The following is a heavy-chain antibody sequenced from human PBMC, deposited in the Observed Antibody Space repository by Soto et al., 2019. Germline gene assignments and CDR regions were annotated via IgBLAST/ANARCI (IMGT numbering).Heavy chain of an antibody. J-gene: IGHJ5*02. CDR3: ARQRITMVRGVIIRRTGWFDP. D-gene: IGHD3-10*01. CDR1: GGSISSGGYY. Sequence: QVQLQESGPGLVKPSQTLSLTCTVSGGSISSGGYYWSWIRQHPGKGLEWIGYIYYSGSTYYNPSLKSRVTISVDTSKNQLPLKLSSVTAADTAVYYCARQRITMVRGVIIRRTGWFDPWGQGTLVTVSS. V-gene: IGHV4-31*03. CDR2: IYYSGST.